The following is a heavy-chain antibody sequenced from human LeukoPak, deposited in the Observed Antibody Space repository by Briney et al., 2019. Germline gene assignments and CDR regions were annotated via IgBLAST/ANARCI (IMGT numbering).Heavy chain of an antibody. Sequence: QPGGSLRLSCAASGFAFSAYWMHWVRQAPGKGLEWVSRINEDATTISYADSVKGRFIISRDNSKKSLYLQMNNLRAEDTAVYYCVRDLVFVWTPGGDFDFWGQGTLVTVSS. J-gene: IGHJ4*02. V-gene: IGHV3-74*01. CDR3: VRDLVFVWTPGGDFDF. CDR1: GFAFSAYW. D-gene: IGHD3/OR15-3a*01. CDR2: INEDATTI.